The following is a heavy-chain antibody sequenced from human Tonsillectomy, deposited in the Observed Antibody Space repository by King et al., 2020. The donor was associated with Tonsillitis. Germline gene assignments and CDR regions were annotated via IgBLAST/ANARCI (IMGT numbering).Heavy chain of an antibody. CDR2: IYYSGST. CDR3: AGGTAARPGY. CDR1: GGSISSYY. J-gene: IGHJ4*02. V-gene: IGHV4-59*01. Sequence: VQLQESGPGLVKPSETLSLTCTVSGGSISSYYWSWIRQPPGKGLEWIGYIYYSGSTNYKPSLKSRVTISVDTSKNQFSLKLSSVTAADTAVYFCAGGTAARPGYWGQGTLVTVSS. D-gene: IGHD6-6*01.